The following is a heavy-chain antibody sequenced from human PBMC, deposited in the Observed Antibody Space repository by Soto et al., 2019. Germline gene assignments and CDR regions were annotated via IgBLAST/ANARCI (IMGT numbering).Heavy chain of an antibody. CDR2: ISSSSNTI. CDR3: AREIPERGAGWFVP. Sequence: EVQLVESGGGLVQPGGSLRLSCAASGFTFSSYSMNWVRQAPGKGLEWVSYISSSSNTIYYADSLKGRFTISRDNAKNSLDLQMNSLRDEDTAVYYCAREIPERGAGWFVPWGQGTLVTVSS. J-gene: IGHJ5*02. CDR1: GFTFSSYS. D-gene: IGHD3-10*01. V-gene: IGHV3-48*02.